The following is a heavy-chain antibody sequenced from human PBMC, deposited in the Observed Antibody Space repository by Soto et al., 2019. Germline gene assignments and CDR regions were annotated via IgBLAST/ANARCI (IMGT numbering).Heavy chain of an antibody. CDR3: ALSRSGAVPDSLGF. V-gene: IGHV3-30-3*01. J-gene: IGHJ4*02. CDR2: ISKDGSVI. D-gene: IGHD3-3*01. CDR1: GFSFSRFA. Sequence: QVQLVESGGGVVQPGGSLRLSCAASGFSFSRFAIHWFRQAPGKGLEWVAVISKDGSVIYYADSVKGRFTISRDNSKSSLLLQVTSLTSEDTAVYHCALSRSGAVPDSLGFWGQGTLVTVSS.